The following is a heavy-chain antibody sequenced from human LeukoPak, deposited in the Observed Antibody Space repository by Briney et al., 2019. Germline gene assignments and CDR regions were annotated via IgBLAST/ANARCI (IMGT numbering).Heavy chain of an antibody. CDR3: ARGHYDFWSGYPYYYGMDV. CDR1: GGSISSGGYY. Sequence: SETLSLTCTVSGGSISSGGYYWSWIRQHPGKGLEWIGYIYYSGSTYYNPSLKSRVTISVDTSKSQFSLKLSSVTAADTAVYYCARGHYDFWSGYPYYYGMDVWGQGTTVTVSS. D-gene: IGHD3-3*01. CDR2: IYYSGST. J-gene: IGHJ6*02. V-gene: IGHV4-31*03.